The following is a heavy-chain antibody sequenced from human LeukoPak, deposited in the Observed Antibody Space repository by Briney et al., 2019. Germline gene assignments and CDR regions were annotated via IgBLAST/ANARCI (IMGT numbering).Heavy chain of an antibody. CDR2: IHHSGGT. CDR3: ARDSGTTGEVKFDP. J-gene: IGHJ5*02. D-gene: IGHD3-10*01. Sequence: PSETLSLTCTVSGYSISSGYYWGWIRQPPGKWLEWIGAIHHSGGTYYNPSLKSRVTISIDTSKNHFSLKLTSVTAADTAVYYCARDSGTTGEVKFDPWGQGTLVTVSA. CDR1: GYSISSGYY. V-gene: IGHV4-38-2*02.